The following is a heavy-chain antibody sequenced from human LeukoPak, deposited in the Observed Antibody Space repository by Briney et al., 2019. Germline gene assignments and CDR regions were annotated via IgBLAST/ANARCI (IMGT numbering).Heavy chain of an antibody. D-gene: IGHD6-13*01. Sequence: SETLSLTCTVSGGSISSYYRSWIRQPPGKGLEWIGYIYYSGSTNYNPSLKSRVTISVDTSKNQFSLKLSSVTAADTAVYYCARGEYSSSWYGRSHYYYGMDVWGQGTTVTVSS. V-gene: IGHV4-59*01. J-gene: IGHJ6*02. CDR3: ARGEYSSSWYGRSHYYYGMDV. CDR1: GGSISSYY. CDR2: IYYSGST.